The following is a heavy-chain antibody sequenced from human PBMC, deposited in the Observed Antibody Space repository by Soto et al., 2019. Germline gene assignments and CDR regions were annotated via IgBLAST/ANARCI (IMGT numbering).Heavy chain of an antibody. CDR3: ANDSAVRGNCQDSDY. Sequence: GSLKLGWAACGCTVSISAMTWVLQAPGKGLEWVSALTPSGSSTSYAYSVKGRFTISRDNAKNTLYLQMNSLRAADTAVYFCANDSAVRGNCQDSDYWGQGTPVTVSS. D-gene: IGHD1-26*01. J-gene: IGHJ4*02. V-gene: IGHV3-23*01. CDR1: GCTVSISA. CDR2: LTPSGSST.